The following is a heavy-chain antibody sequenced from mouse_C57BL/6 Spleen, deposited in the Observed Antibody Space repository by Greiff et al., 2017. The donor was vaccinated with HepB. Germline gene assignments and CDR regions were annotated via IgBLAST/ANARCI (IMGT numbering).Heavy chain of an antibody. V-gene: IGHV1-55*01. Sequence: QVQLQQPGAELVKPGASVKMSCKASGYTFTSYWITWVKQRPGQGLAWIGDIYPGSGSTNYNEKFKSKATLTVDTSASTAYMQLSSLTSEDSAVYYGARSEYSNYVYFDFWGTGTTVTVSS. D-gene: IGHD2-5*01. CDR2: IYPGSGST. CDR3: ARSEYSNYVYFDF. J-gene: IGHJ1*03. CDR1: GYTFTSYW.